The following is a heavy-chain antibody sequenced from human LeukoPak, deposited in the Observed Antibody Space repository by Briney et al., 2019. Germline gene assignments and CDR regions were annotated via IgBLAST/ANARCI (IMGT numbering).Heavy chain of an antibody. Sequence: PGGSLRLSCAASGFTFSSYWMHWVRQAPGKGLXXXXXXXXXXXSTSYADSVKGRFTISRDNAKNTLYLQMNSLRAEDTAVYYCARVGVVPAAISPYYYGMDVWGKGTTVTVSS. CDR3: ARVGVVPAAISPYYYGMDV. J-gene: IGHJ6*04. V-gene: IGHV3-74*01. D-gene: IGHD2-2*01. CDR2: XXXXXXST. CDR1: GFTFSSYW.